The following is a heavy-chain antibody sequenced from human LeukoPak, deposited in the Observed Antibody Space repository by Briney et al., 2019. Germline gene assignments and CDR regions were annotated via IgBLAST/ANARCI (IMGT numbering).Heavy chain of an antibody. D-gene: IGHD3-22*01. V-gene: IGHV3-66*01. CDR2: IYSGGST. CDR1: GFTVSSNY. CDR3: ARGRYDSSGYYYREYFQH. Sequence: PGGSLRLSCAASGFTVSSNYMSWVRQAPGKGLEWVSVIYSGGSTYYADSVKGRFTISRDNSKNTLYLQMNGLRAEDTAVYYCARGRYDSSGYYYREYFQHWGQGTLVTVSS. J-gene: IGHJ1*01.